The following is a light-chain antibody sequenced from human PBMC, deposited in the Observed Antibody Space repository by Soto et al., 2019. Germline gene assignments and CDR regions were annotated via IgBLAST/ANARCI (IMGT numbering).Light chain of an antibody. Sequence: DIKMYQSPSSVSASVGDRVTITCRASQGINSWLAWYQQKPGKAPNLLIYAASSLQSGVPSRFSGSGSGTEFTLTISSLQPDDFATYYCQQYKTHSKTFGQGSKVDI. V-gene: IGKV1-12*01. CDR2: AAS. J-gene: IGKJ1*01. CDR1: QGINSW. CDR3: QQYKTHSKT.